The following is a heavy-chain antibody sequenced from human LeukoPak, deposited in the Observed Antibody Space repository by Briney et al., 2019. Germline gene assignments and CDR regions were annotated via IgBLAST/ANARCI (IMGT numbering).Heavy chain of an antibody. CDR1: GGTFSSYA. J-gene: IGHJ5*02. D-gene: IGHD6-13*01. V-gene: IGHV1-69*05. CDR3: ATVGAAAVGFWFDP. Sequence: GASVKVSCKASGGTFSSYAISWVRQAPGQGLEWMGRIIPIFGTANYAQKFQGRVTITTDEPTSTAYMELSSLRSEDTAVYYCATVGAAAVGFWFDPWGQGALVTVSS. CDR2: IIPIFGTA.